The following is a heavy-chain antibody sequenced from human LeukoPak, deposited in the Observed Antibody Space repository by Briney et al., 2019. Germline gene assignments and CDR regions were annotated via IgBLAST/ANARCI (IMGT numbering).Heavy chain of an antibody. CDR2: ISSSSSYI. D-gene: IGHD5-18*01. CDR1: GFTLSSYS. Sequence: GGSLRLSCAASGFTLSSYSMNWVLQAPGKGLEWVSSISSSSSYIYYADSVKGRFTISRDNAKNSLYLQMNSLRAEDTAVYYCARERGYSYGYGDYWGQGTLVTVSS. V-gene: IGHV3-21*01. J-gene: IGHJ4*02. CDR3: ARERGYSYGYGDY.